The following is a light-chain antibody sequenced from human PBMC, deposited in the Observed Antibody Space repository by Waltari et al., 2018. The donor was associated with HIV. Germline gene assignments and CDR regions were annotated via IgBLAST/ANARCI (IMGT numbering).Light chain of an antibody. CDR2: DDF. CDR1: NIGSKS. CDR3: QVWDRSSDHYV. J-gene: IGLJ1*01. Sequence: YVLPQPPSVSVAQGQTARIPCGGNNIGSKSVHWYQQKPGQAPVLVVYDDFARPSVIPERFSGSNSGNTATLTISRVEVVDEADYHCQVWDRSSDHYVFGPGTKVTVL. V-gene: IGLV3-21*02.